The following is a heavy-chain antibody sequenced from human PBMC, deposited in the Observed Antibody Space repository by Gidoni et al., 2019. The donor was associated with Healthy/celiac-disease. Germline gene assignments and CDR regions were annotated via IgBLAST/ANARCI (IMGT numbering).Heavy chain of an antibody. CDR1: AFTFDDYA. V-gene: IGHV3-43*02. D-gene: IGHD2-8*01. CDR3: AKDAGPQMGLDY. Sequence: EVPLVDSGGGVVQPGGSLRLSCAASAFTFDDYAMHWVRQAPGKGLEWVSLISGDGGSTYYADSVKGRFTISRDNSKNSLYLQMNSLRTEDTALYYCAKDAGPQMGLDYWGQGTLVTVSS. J-gene: IGHJ4*02. CDR2: ISGDGGST.